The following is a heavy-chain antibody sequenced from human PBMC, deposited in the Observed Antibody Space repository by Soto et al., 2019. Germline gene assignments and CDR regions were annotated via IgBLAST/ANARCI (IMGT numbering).Heavy chain of an antibody. CDR3: ALVSSSWYNDYFDY. Sequence: QVQLVQSGAEVKKPGSSVKVSCKASGGTFSNYAISWVRQAPGQGLEWMGGIIPIFGTTNYAQRFQGRVTITAVESTSPAYMELSSLISEDTAVYYCALVSSSWYNDYFDYWGQGTLVTVSS. CDR1: GGTFSNYA. V-gene: IGHV1-69*12. J-gene: IGHJ4*02. CDR2: IIPIFGTT. D-gene: IGHD6-13*01.